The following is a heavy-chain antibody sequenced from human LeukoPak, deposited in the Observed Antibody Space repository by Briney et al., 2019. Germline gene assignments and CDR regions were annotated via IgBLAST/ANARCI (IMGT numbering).Heavy chain of an antibody. J-gene: IGHJ4*02. CDR2: INPNSGGT. CDR3: ARASHYYGSGNPPFDY. Sequence: GASVKVSCKASGGTFSSYAISWVRQAPGQGLEWMGWINPNSGGTNYAQKFQGRVTMTRDTSISTAYMELSRLRSDDTAVYYCARASHYYGSGNPPFDYWGQGTLVTVSS. CDR1: GGTFSSYA. V-gene: IGHV1-2*02. D-gene: IGHD3-10*01.